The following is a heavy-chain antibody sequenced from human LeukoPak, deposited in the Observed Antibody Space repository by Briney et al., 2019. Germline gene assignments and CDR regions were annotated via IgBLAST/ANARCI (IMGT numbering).Heavy chain of an antibody. CDR1: GFTLSDYR. CDR3: ARARGGRTYSETGGYPVFDN. V-gene: IGHV3-48*04. Sequence: GRSLRLSCAASGFTLSDYRMNWVRQAPGKGLEWISYISNDLSTIHYAASVKGRFTISRDNARNSLYLQMDSLRAEDTAVYFCARARGGRTYSETGGYPVFDNWGQGTLVTVSS. J-gene: IGHJ4*02. CDR2: ISNDLSTI. D-gene: IGHD2-8*02.